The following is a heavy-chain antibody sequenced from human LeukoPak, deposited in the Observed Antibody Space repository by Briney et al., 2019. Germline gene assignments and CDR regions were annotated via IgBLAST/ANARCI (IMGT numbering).Heavy chain of an antibody. CDR1: GYTFTSYG. D-gene: IGHD3-22*01. J-gene: IGHJ1*01. CDR3: ARVPLHDDSGHYYPH. CDR2: INGGNGNT. V-gene: IGHV1-3*01. Sequence: VASVKVSCKTSGYTFTSYGMHWVRQAPGQSLEWMGWINGGNGNTKYSEKFQGRVTIIRDTSASTAYTELSSLRSEDTAVYYCARVPLHDDSGHYYPHWGQGTLVTVSS.